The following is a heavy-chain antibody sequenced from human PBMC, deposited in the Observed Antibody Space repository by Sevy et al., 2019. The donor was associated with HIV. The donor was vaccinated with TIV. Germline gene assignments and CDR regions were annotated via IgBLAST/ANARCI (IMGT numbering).Heavy chain of an antibody. Sequence: GGSLRLSCAASGFTSSNAWMTWVRQAPGKGLEWVGRVKSKADGGTTDYGAPVKGRFTISGDDSKNTVYRQMNSLKSEDTGVYYCTTGRYSSSMYFEHWGQGTLVTVSS. CDR2: VKSKADGGTT. D-gene: IGHD6-6*01. CDR1: GFTSSNAW. CDR3: TTGRYSSSMYFEH. V-gene: IGHV3-15*01. J-gene: IGHJ4*02.